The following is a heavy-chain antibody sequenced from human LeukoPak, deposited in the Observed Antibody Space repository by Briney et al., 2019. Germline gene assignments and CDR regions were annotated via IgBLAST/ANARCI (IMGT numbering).Heavy chain of an antibody. CDR3: ARDPAVAGRYFDY. CDR1: GFTYNRYR. Sequence: GGALRLSCAAWGFTYNRYRMNWVRQAPGKGLEGVSSISSSSRYIYYADSVKGRFTISRDNAKNSLYLQMNSLTAEATAVYYCARDPAVAGRYFDYWGQGTLVTVSS. D-gene: IGHD6-19*01. J-gene: IGHJ4*02. CDR2: ISSSSRYI. V-gene: IGHV3-21*01.